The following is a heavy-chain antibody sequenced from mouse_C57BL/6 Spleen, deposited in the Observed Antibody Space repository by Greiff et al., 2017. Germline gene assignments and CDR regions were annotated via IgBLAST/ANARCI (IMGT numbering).Heavy chain of an antibody. V-gene: IGHV1-63*01. D-gene: IGHD3-2*02. Sequence: VQLQQSCAELVRPGPSVQMSCKPSGYTFTNYWIGWAKQRPGPGLEWIGDIYPGGGYTTYNEKFKGKAPLTADKSSSTAYMQCSSLTSEDSAIYYGARTDSSGYYAMDYWGQGTSGTVSS. CDR2: IYPGGGYT. J-gene: IGHJ4*01. CDR3: ARTDSSGYYAMDY. CDR1: GYTFTNYW.